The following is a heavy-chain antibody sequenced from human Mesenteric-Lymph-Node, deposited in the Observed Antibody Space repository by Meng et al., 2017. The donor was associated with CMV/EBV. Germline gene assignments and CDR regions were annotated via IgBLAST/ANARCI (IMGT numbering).Heavy chain of an antibody. J-gene: IGHJ4*02. CDR2: IYYSDRT. D-gene: IGHD3-3*01. CDR1: GGSVSSGNNY. V-gene: IGHV4-61*01. CDR3: ARGDRDYYFDS. Sequence: TVSGGSVSSGNNYWGWIRQPTGKGLEWIGYIYYSDRTDYSTSIMSRVTISVDTSRNQFSMKLNSVTTADTAVYYCARGDRDYYFDSWGQGALVTVSS.